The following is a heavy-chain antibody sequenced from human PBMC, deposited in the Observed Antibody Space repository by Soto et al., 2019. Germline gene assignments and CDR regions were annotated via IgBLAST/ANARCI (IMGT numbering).Heavy chain of an antibody. CDR2: IYYSGST. J-gene: IGHJ5*02. CDR3: ARHIFWVVVAATPDLYWFDP. D-gene: IGHD2-15*01. V-gene: IGHV4-39*01. Sequence: QLQLQESGPGLVKPSETLSLTCTVSGGYISSSSYYWGWIRQPPGKGLEWIGSIYYSGSTYYNPSLKSRVTISVDTSKYQFSLKLSSVTAADTAVYYCARHIFWVVVAATPDLYWFDPWGQGTLVTVSS. CDR1: GGYISSSSYY.